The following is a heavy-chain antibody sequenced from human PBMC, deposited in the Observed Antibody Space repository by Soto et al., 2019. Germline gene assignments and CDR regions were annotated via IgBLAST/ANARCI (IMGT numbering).Heavy chain of an antibody. Sequence: PSETLSLTCAVYGGSFSGYYWSWIRQPPGKGLEWIGEIKHSGSTNYNPSLKSRVTISAGTSKNQFSLKLSSVTAADTAVYYCAKGKHPDYWGQGTLVTVSS. J-gene: IGHJ4*02. CDR3: AKGKHPDY. V-gene: IGHV4-34*01. CDR1: GGSFSGYY. CDR2: IKHSGST.